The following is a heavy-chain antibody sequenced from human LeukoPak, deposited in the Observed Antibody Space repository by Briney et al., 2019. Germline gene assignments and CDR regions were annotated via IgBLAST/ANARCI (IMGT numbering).Heavy chain of an antibody. J-gene: IGHJ4*02. CDR2: INHSGST. D-gene: IGHD6-6*01. CDR1: GWSFSGYY. Sequence: KTSETLSLTCAVYGWSFSGYYWSWIRQPPGKGLEWIGEINHSGSTNYNPSLKSRVTISLDTSKNQFSLELSSVTAADTAVYYCARRDYSSSSDYWGQGTLVTVSS. V-gene: IGHV4-34*01. CDR3: ARRDYSSSSDY.